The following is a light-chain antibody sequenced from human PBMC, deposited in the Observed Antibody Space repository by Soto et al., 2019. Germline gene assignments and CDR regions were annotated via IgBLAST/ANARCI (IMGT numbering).Light chain of an antibody. CDR2: GAS. CDR1: QSVSSN. CDR3: QPYNNSPPIT. J-gene: IGKJ5*01. V-gene: IGKV3-15*01. Sequence: EIVMTQSPATLSVSPGERATLSCRASQSVSSNLAWYHQKPGQAPRLLIYGASTRATGIPARFSGSGSGTEFTLTISSLQSEDFAVYYCQPYNNSPPITFGKGTRLESK.